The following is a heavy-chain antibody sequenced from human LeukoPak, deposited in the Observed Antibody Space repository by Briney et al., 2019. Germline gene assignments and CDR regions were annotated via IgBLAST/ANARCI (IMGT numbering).Heavy chain of an antibody. CDR3: ARSIYDFWSGYEYYFDY. CDR2: IYHSGST. Sequence: SETLSLTCTVSGGSISSGGYYWSWIRQPPGKGLEWIGYIYHSGSTCYNPSLKSRVTISVDRSKNQFSLKLSSVTAADTAVYYCARSIYDFWSGYEYYFDYWGQGTLVTVSS. CDR1: GGSISSGGYY. D-gene: IGHD3-3*01. V-gene: IGHV4-30-2*01. J-gene: IGHJ4*02.